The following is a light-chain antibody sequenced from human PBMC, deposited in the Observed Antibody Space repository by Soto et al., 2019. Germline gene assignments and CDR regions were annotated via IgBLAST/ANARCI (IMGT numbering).Light chain of an antibody. CDR1: QSISSY. J-gene: IGKJ5*01. CDR2: DAS. Sequence: EIVLTQSPATLSLSPWERATLXCRASQSISSYLAWYQQKPGQAPRLLMFDASNRATGIPARFSGSGSGTDFTLTISRLEPEDFAVYYCQQYGSSAPITFGQGTRLEIK. V-gene: IGKV3-20*01. CDR3: QQYGSSAPIT.